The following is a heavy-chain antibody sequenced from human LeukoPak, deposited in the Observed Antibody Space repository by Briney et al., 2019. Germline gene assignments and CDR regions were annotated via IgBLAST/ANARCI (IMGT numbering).Heavy chain of an antibody. CDR3: ARRFGELLFDP. V-gene: IGHV4-39*01. Sequence: SETLSLTCTVSGGSISSSSYYWGWIRQPPGKGLEWIGSIYYSGSTYYNPSLKSRVTISVDTSKNQFSLKLSSVTAADTAVYYCARRFGELLFDPWGQGTLVTVSS. CDR2: IYYSGST. CDR1: GGSISSSSYY. J-gene: IGHJ5*02. D-gene: IGHD3-10*01.